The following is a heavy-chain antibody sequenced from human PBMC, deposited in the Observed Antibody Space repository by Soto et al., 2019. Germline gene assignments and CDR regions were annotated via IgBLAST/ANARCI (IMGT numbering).Heavy chain of an antibody. CDR1: GGSTSSDNY. D-gene: IGHD3-16*01. V-gene: IGHV4-30-4*01. J-gene: IGHJ4*02. CDR3: AREGGESADGLYYFDS. Sequence: QVQLQESGPGLVKPSQTLSLTCTVSGGSTSSDNYWRWIRQPPGKGLEWIGHIYYSGNTAYNPSLKSRLAISIDTYKNQFSLKLSSVTAADTAVYFCAREGGESADGLYYFDSWGQGSLVTVSS. CDR2: IYYSGNT.